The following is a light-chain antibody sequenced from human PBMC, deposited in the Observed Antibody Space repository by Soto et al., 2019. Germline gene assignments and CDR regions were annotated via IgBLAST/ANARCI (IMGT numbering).Light chain of an antibody. CDR2: DAS. J-gene: IGKJ4*01. Sequence: DIQMTQSPSTLSAFVGDRVTITCRASQSVNSWLAWYQQRPGKAPKLLIYDASTLESGVPSRFSGSGSGTDFTFTISSLQPEDIATYYCQQYDNLPLTFGGGTKVDIK. CDR1: QSVNSW. CDR3: QQYDNLPLT. V-gene: IGKV1-5*01.